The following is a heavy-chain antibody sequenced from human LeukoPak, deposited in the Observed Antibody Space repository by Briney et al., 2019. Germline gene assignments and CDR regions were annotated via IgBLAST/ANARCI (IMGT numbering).Heavy chain of an antibody. CDR3: ARDIAVAGTHYYYGMDV. D-gene: IGHD6-19*01. Sequence: GGSLRLSCAASGFTFSDYYMSRIRQAPGKGLEWVSYISSSGSTIYYADSVKGRFTISRDNAKNSLYLQMNSLRAEDTAVYYCARDIAVAGTHYYYGMDVWGQGTTVTVSS. CDR2: ISSSGSTI. J-gene: IGHJ6*02. V-gene: IGHV3-11*01. CDR1: GFTFSDYY.